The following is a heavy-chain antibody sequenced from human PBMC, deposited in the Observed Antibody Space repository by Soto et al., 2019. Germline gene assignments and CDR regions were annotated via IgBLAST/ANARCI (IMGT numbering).Heavy chain of an antibody. CDR3: ARRYCSTTSCLAGFDP. CDR1: GGSFSGDH. D-gene: IGHD2-2*01. J-gene: IGHJ5*02. CDR2: INHSGST. Sequence: ASETLSLTCAVYGGSFSGDHWSWIRQPPGKGLEWIGEINHSGSTNYNPSLKSRVTISVDTSKKQISLKLNSVTAADTAVYYCARRYCSTTSCLAGFDPWGRGTLVTVSS. V-gene: IGHV4-34*01.